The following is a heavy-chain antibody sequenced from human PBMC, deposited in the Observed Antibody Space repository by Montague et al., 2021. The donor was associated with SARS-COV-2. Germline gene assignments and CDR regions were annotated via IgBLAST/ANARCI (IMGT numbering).Heavy chain of an antibody. Sequence: SETLSLTCTVSGGSINSNSYYWGWIRQPPGKGLEWIGSIYYSGTTDYNPSLKGPVTISVDTSKNQFSLKLTSVTAADTSVFYCSRQTNWGSPGYTDLWGRGTLVTVSS. CDR1: GGSINSNSYY. J-gene: IGHJ2*01. D-gene: IGHD7-27*01. CDR3: SRQTNWGSPGYTDL. V-gene: IGHV4-39*01. CDR2: IYYSGTT.